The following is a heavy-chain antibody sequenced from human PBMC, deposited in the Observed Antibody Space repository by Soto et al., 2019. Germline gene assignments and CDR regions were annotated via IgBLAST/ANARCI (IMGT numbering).Heavy chain of an antibody. CDR2: ISSSGSTI. J-gene: IGHJ6*02. CDR1: GFTFSDYY. D-gene: IGHD3-10*01. V-gene: IGHV3-11*01. Sequence: QVQLVESGGGLVKPGGSLRLSCAASGFTFSDYYMSWIRQAPGKGLEWVSYISSSGSTIYYADSVKGRFTISRDNAKNSLYLQMNSLRAEDTAVSYCATLLWFGELSGYYYGMDVWGQGTTVTVSS. CDR3: ATLLWFGELSGYYYGMDV.